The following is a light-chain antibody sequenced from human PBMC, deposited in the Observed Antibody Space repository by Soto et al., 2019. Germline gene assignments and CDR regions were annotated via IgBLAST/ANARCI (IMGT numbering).Light chain of an antibody. J-gene: IGKJ4*01. CDR2: GAS. CDR1: QTVSLSY. CDR3: QQYFTSPLT. V-gene: IGKV3-20*01. Sequence: VLTQSPGPLSLSPGERATLSCRSSQTVSLSYLAWYQQKPGQAPRLLIYGASSRATGIPDRFSGGRSGTDFTLTISRLEPEDVAMYYCQQYFTSPLTFGGGTKVDIK.